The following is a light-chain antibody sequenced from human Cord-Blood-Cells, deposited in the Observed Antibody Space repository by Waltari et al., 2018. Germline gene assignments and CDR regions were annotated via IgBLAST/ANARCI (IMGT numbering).Light chain of an antibody. J-gene: IGKJ4*01. V-gene: IGKV3-11*01. CDR3: QQRSNWPPLT. CDR1: QSVSSY. Sequence: TVLTQSPATLSLSPGERATPSCRASQSVSSYLAWYQQKPGQAPRLLIYDASNRATGIPARFSGSGSGTDFTLTISSLEPEDFAVYYCQQRSNWPPLTFGGGTKVEIK. CDR2: DAS.